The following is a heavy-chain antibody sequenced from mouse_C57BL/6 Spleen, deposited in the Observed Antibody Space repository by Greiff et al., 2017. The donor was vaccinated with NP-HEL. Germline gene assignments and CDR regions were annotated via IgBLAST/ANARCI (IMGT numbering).Heavy chain of an antibody. J-gene: IGHJ4*01. CDR2: IWSGGST. D-gene: IGHD2-4*01. CDR3: ARNRRGYDYDVGHYYAMDY. Sequence: QVHVKQSGPGLVQPSQSLSITCTVSGFSLTSYGVHWVRQSPGKGLEWLGVIWSGGSTDYNAAFISRLSISKDNSKSQVFFKMNSLQADDTAIYYCARNRRGYDYDVGHYYAMDYWGQGTSVTVSS. V-gene: IGHV2-2*01. CDR1: GFSLTSYG.